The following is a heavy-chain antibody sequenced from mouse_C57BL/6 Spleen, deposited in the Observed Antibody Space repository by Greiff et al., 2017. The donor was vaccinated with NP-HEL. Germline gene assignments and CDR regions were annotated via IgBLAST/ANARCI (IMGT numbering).Heavy chain of an antibody. D-gene: IGHD2-3*01. J-gene: IGHJ4*01. V-gene: IGHV5-12*01. CDR3: ARAIYDGYYGYAMDY. CDR1: GFTFSDYY. CDR2: ISNGGGST. Sequence: EVQVVESGGGLVQPGGSLKLSCAASGFTFSDYYMYWVRQTPEKRLEWVAYISNGGGSTYYPDTVKGRFTISRDNAKNTLYLQMSRLKSEDTAMYYCARAIYDGYYGYAMDYWGQGTSVTVSS.